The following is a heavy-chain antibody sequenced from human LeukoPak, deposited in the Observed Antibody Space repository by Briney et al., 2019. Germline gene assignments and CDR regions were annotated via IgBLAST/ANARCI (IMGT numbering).Heavy chain of an antibody. V-gene: IGHV3-23*01. J-gene: IGHJ4*02. CDR1: GFTFSSSA. Sequence: SGGSLRLSCAASGFTFSSSAVSWARQAPGKGLEWVLAISGSGGNTYYTDSVKGRFPISRENSKNTLYLQMNSLRGEDTAVYYCAKPTKVATTSEFGYWGQGALVTVSS. CDR3: AKPTKVATTSEFGY. D-gene: IGHD5-12*01. CDR2: ISGSGGNT.